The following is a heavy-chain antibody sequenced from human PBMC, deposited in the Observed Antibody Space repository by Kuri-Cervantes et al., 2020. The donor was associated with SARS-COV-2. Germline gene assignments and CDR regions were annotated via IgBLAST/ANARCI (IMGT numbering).Heavy chain of an antibody. CDR1: GYTFTSYG. V-gene: IGHV1-18*01. CDR3: ARSQLLWFGERRYYFDY. J-gene: IGHJ4*02. D-gene: IGHD3-10*01. CDR2: ISAYNGNT. Sequence: ASVKVSCKASGYTFTSYGISWVRQAPGQGLEWMGWISAYNGNTNYAQKLQGRVTMTTDTSTSTAYMELRSLRSDDTAVYYCARSQLLWFGERRYYFDYWGQGTLVTVSS.